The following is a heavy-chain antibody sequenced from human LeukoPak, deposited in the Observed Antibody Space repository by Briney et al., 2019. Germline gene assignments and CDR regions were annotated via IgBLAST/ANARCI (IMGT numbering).Heavy chain of an antibody. CDR3: AGYDYYYYYMDV. V-gene: IGHV1-2*02. J-gene: IGHJ6*03. CDR2: INPNSGGT. CDR1: GYTFTGYY. Sequence: ASVKVSCKASGYTFTGYYMHWVRQAPGQGLEWMGWINPNSGGTNYAQKFQGRVTMTRDTSISTAYMELSRLRSDDTAVYYCAGYDYYYYYMDVWGKGTTVTVSS.